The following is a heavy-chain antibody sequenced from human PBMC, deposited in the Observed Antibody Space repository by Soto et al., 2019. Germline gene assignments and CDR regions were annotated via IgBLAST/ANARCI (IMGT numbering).Heavy chain of an antibody. J-gene: IGHJ6*03. CDR2: ISAYNGNT. V-gene: IGHV1-18*01. Sequence: ASVKVSCKASGYTFTSYGISWVRQAPGQGLEWMGWISAYNGNTNYAQKLQGRVTMTTDTSTSTAYMELGSLRSDDTAVYYCARVELAWVVVVPAAGFMDVWGKGTTVTVSS. CDR3: ARVELAWVVVVPAAGFMDV. D-gene: IGHD2-2*01. CDR1: GYTFTSYG.